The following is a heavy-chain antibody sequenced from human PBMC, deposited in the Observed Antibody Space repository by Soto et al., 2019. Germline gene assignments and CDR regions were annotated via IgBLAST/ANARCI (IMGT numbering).Heavy chain of an antibody. CDR2: ISGDGGTR. J-gene: IGHJ3*02. CDR1: GFTFSSYA. CDR3: AKGPTPGGFDI. V-gene: IGHV3-23*01. Sequence: PGGSLILSCAASGFTFSSYAMSWVRQAPGMGLEWVSVISGDGGTRDYADAVKGRFTISRDNSGNTLYLRMNSLRADDTAVYYCAKGPTPGGFDIWGQGTMVTVS.